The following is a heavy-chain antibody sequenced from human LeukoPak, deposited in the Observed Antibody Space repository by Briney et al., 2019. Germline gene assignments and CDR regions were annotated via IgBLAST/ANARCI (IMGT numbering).Heavy chain of an antibody. Sequence: PSETLSLTCTVSGYSISSGYYWGWIRQPPGKGLEWIGSIYHSGSTYYNPSLKSRVTISVDTSKNQFSLKLSSVTAADTAVYYCARGDFWSGYLDYWGQGTLVTVSS. J-gene: IGHJ4*02. CDR2: IYHSGST. V-gene: IGHV4-38-2*02. D-gene: IGHD3-3*01. CDR3: ARGDFWSGYLDY. CDR1: GYSISSGYY.